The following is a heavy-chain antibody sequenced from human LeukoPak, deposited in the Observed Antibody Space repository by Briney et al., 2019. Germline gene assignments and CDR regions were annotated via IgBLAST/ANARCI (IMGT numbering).Heavy chain of an antibody. CDR1: GFTFSSYW. D-gene: IGHD1-26*01. CDR3: AKGSGSGTYYGYFQH. CDR2: IKQDGSEK. Sequence: GGSLRLSCAASGFTFSSYWMSWVRQAPGKGLEWVANIKQDGSEKYYVDSVKGRFTISRDNAKNSLYLQMNSLRAEDTAVYYCAKGSGSGTYYGYFQHWGQGTLVPFSS. J-gene: IGHJ1*01. V-gene: IGHV3-7*03.